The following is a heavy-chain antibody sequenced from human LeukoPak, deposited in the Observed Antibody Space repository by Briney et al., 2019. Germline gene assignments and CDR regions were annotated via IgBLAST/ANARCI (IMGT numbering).Heavy chain of an antibody. CDR1: GGSISSYY. V-gene: IGHV4-59*01. D-gene: IGHD3-10*01. CDR3: ARGTTYYTVN. J-gene: IGHJ4*02. Sequence: SETLSLTCTVSGGSISSYYWSWIRQPPGKGLEWIGYIYYSESTNYNPSLKSRVTISVDTSKNQFSLKLSSVTAADTAVYYCARGTTYYTVNWGQGTLVTVSS. CDR2: IYYSEST.